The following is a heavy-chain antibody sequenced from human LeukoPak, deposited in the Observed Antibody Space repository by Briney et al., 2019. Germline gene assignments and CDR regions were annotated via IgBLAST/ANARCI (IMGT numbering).Heavy chain of an antibody. V-gene: IGHV4-59*12. CDR2: IYYSGST. CDR1: GGSIRNYY. J-gene: IGHJ6*03. CDR3: ARAPITVVQGIVGPEIFYYYMDV. Sequence: PSETLSLTCTVSGGSIRNYYWSWIRQPPGKRLEGIGYIYYSGSTNYNPSLKSRVTISVDTSKNQFSLKLTSVTAADTAVYYCARAPITVVQGIVGPEIFYYYMDVWGKGTTVTVSS. D-gene: IGHD3-10*01.